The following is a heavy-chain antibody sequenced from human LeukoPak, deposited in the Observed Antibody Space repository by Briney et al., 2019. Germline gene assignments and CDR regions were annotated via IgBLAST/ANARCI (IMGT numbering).Heavy chain of an antibody. Sequence: ASVKVSCKASGYTFTGYYMHWVRQAPGQGLEWMRWINPNSGSTNYAQKFQGRVTMTRDTSISTAYMELSRLRSDDTAVYYCARDGLPIAAAVYYYYYYMDVWGKGTTVTVSS. D-gene: IGHD6-13*01. CDR3: ARDGLPIAAAVYYYYYYMDV. CDR1: GYTFTGYY. V-gene: IGHV1-2*02. CDR2: INPNSGST. J-gene: IGHJ6*03.